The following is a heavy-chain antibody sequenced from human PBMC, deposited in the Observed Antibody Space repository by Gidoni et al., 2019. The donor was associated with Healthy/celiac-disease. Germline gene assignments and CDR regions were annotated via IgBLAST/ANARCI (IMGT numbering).Heavy chain of an antibody. V-gene: IGHV5-10-1*01. CDR2: IDPSDSYT. D-gene: IGHD1-26*01. J-gene: IGHJ4*02. Sequence: EVQLVQSGAEVKKPGESLRISCKGSGYSFTSYWISWVRQMPGKGLEWMGRIDPSDSYTNYSPSFQGHVTISADKSISTAYLQWSSLKASDTAMYYCARHAVDGIVGATEVLDYWGQGTLVTVSS. CDR1: GYSFTSYW. CDR3: ARHAVDGIVGATEVLDY.